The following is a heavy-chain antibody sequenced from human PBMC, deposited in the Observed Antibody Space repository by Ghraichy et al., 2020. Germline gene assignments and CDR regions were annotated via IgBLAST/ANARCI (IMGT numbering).Heavy chain of an antibody. CDR2: IYYSGST. D-gene: IGHD3-16*01. J-gene: IGHJ6*02. CDR1: GGSISSGGYY. V-gene: IGHV4-31*03. CDR3: ARRRAHTGTYYYGMDV. Sequence: SETLSLTCTVSGGSISSGGYYWSWIRQHPGKGLEWIGYIYYSGSTYYNPSLKSRVTISVDTSKNQFSLKLSSVTAADTAVYYCARRRAHTGTYYYGMDVWGQGTTVTVSS.